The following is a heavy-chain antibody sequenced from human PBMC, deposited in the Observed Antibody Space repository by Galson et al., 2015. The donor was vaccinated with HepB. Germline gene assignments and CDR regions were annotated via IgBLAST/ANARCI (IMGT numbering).Heavy chain of an antibody. CDR3: ARLGGYPLSAFDI. V-gene: IGHV4-59*08. CDR1: GASISSYY. CDR2: IYYSGTT. J-gene: IGHJ3*02. D-gene: IGHD5-18*01. Sequence: ETLSLTCAVSGASISSYYWSWIRQPPGKGLEWIAYIYYSGTTDYNPSLKSRVTISIDTSKNQFSLRLSSVTAADTAVYYCARLGGYPLSAFDIWGQGTTVTVS.